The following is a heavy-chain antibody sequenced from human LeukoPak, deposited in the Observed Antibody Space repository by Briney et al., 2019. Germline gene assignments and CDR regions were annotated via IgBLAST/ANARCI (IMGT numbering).Heavy chain of an antibody. D-gene: IGHD4-23*01. J-gene: IGHJ4*02. CDR1: GFTVGTNY. V-gene: IGHV3-66*01. CDR2: IYSGGST. Sequence: GGSLRLSCAASGFTVGTNYMSWVRQAPGKGLEWVSVIYSGGSTFYADSVKGRFTISRDTSKNTLSLQMNSLRAEDTAVYYCARGVTARERGDWGQGALVTVSS. CDR3: ARGVTARERGD.